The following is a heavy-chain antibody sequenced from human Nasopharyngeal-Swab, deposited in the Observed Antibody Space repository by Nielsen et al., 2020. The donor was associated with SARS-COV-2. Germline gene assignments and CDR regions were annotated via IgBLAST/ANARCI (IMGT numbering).Heavy chain of an antibody. Sequence: SETLSLTCSVSGGSFNGFYWNWIRQAPGKGLEWIGEINPNARTNYNPSLKSRIAMLVDTSNNQVSLKVSSVSAGDTAVYYCARTGRVGDAYTGLDVWGQGTTVTVSS. CDR2: INPNART. CDR1: GGSFNGFY. D-gene: IGHD5-24*01. CDR3: ARTGRVGDAYTGLDV. V-gene: IGHV4-34*01. J-gene: IGHJ6*02.